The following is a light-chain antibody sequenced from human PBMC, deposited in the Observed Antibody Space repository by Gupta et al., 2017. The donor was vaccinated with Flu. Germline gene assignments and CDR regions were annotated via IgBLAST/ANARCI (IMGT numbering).Light chain of an antibody. CDR3: QQYETAPRT. Sequence: MLLTQSPATLSVSPGEVASLSCRTSQRIRSRFLAWYQQRRGQAPTLLTYDVSTRAPGVPDRCRGRASVTVFMRTITGVEPEVAALYFCQQYETAPRTFGQGTKL. V-gene: IGKV3D-20*01. CDR1: QRIRSRF. CDR2: DVS. J-gene: IGKJ2*01.